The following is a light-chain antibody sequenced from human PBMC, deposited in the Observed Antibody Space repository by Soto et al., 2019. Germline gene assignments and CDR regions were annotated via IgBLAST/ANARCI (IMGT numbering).Light chain of an antibody. J-gene: IGLJ2*01. Sequence: QSALTQPPSASGSPGQSVSISCSEVGSGFRGRNSVSWYQQHPGKAPRLIIYEVSKRPSGIPDRFSGSKSGNTASLTVYGLQAEDEADYYCSSYTSSSTLVFGGGTQLTVL. CDR2: EVS. CDR1: GSGFRGRNS. CDR3: SSYTSSSTLV. V-gene: IGLV2-8*01.